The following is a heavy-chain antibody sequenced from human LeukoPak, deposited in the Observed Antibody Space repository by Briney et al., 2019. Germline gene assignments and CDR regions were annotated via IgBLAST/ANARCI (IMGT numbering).Heavy chain of an antibody. D-gene: IGHD3-10*01. Sequence: SETLSLTCAVYGGSFSGYYWSWIRQPPGKGLEWIGEINHSGSTNYNPSLKSRVTISVDTPKNQFSLKLSSVTAADTAVYYCARVRNYYGSGTIDYWGQGTLVTVSS. J-gene: IGHJ4*02. V-gene: IGHV4-34*01. CDR3: ARVRNYYGSGTIDY. CDR1: GGSFSGYY. CDR2: INHSGST.